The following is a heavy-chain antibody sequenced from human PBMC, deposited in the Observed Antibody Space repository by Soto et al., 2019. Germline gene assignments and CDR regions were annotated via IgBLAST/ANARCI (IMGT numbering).Heavy chain of an antibody. CDR3: ARANDYSDYPWISPCFGP. J-gene: IGHJ5*01. CDR2: INDSGYT. Sequence: SATLSLTCSVSGGTFRGHYWSWLRPPPRKGLEWIGEINDSGYTNNNPSLKSRVTISVDTSKNQFSLKLTSVTAADTAVYYCARANDYSDYPWISPCFGPCAQGTRVTVSS. D-gene: IGHD4-17*01. V-gene: IGHV4-34*01. CDR1: GGTFRGHY.